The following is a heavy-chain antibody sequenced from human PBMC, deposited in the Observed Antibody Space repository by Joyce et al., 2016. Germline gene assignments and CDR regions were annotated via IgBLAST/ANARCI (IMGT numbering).Heavy chain of an antibody. Sequence: QVQLQQWGAGLLKPSETLSLTCAVSGGPFRGFFWTWIRQPPGKGLEWIGDISHSGATNYNSSLKSRVTTSIDTSKNQFSLELSSLTAADTATYFCARSQWLAPLTCCGQGTLITVSS. CDR1: GGPFRGFF. D-gene: IGHD6-19*01. V-gene: IGHV4-34*01. CDR2: ISHSGAT. J-gene: IGHJ1*01. CDR3: ARSQWLAPLTC.